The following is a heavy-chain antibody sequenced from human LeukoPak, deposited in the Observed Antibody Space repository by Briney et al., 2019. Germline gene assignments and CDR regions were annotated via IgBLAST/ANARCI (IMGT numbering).Heavy chain of an antibody. CDR2: INWNGGST. Sequence: PGGSLRLSCAASGFTFDDYGRSWVRQAPGKGLEWVSGINWNGGSTGYADSVKGRFTISRDNAKNSLYLQMNSLRAEDTALYYCARASSSGYYLHFDYWGQGTLVTVSS. J-gene: IGHJ4*02. V-gene: IGHV3-20*04. D-gene: IGHD3-22*01. CDR1: GFTFDDYG. CDR3: ARASSSGYYLHFDY.